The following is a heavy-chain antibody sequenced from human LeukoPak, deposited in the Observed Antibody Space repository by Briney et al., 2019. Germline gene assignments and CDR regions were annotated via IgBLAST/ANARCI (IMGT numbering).Heavy chain of an antibody. CDR3: ARRLPRYYYGSGRPVDY. Sequence: PSETLSLTCAVYGGSFSGYYRSWIRQPPGKGLEWIGEINHSGSTNYNPSLKSRVTISVDTSKNQFSLKLSSVTAADTAVYYCARRLPRYYYGSGRPVDYWGQGTLVTVSS. CDR2: INHSGST. V-gene: IGHV4-34*01. CDR1: GGSFSGYY. D-gene: IGHD3-10*01. J-gene: IGHJ4*02.